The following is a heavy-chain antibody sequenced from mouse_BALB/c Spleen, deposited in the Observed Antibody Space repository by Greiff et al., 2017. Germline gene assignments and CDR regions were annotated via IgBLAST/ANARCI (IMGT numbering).Heavy chain of an antibody. CDR1: GFTFSSYA. Sequence: EVQVVESGGGLVKPGGSLKLSCAASGFTFSSYAMSWVRQTPEKRLEWVASISSGGSTYYPDSVKGRFTISRDNARNILYLQMSSLRSEDTAMYYCARGEDYAIDYWGQGTSVTVSS. V-gene: IGHV5-6-5*01. J-gene: IGHJ4*01. CDR3: ARGEDYAIDY. CDR2: ISSGGST.